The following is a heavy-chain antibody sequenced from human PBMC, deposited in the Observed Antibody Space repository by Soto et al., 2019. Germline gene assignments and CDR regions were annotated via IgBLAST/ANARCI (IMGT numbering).Heavy chain of an antibody. V-gene: IGHV5-51*01. D-gene: IGHD3-9*01. CDR2: IYPGDSDT. Sequence: PGESLKISCKGSGYSFTSYWIGWVRQMPGKGLEWMGIIYPGDSDTRYSPSFQGQVTISADKSISTAYLQWSSLKASDTAMYYCATTQGDYDILTGYSPAVGYGMDVWGQGTTVTVSS. CDR1: GYSFTSYW. CDR3: ATTQGDYDILTGYSPAVGYGMDV. J-gene: IGHJ6*02.